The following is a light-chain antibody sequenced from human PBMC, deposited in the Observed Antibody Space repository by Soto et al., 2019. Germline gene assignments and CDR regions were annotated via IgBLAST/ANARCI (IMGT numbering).Light chain of an antibody. CDR3: QHRGRWPRT. V-gene: IGKV3-11*01. CDR2: GAS. J-gene: IGKJ2*01. CDR1: QSVNDY. Sequence: EIVLTQSPATLSLSPGERATLSCRASQSVNDYLAWYQQKSGQAPRLLIYGASNRATGIPVRFSGSGSGTDFTLTISSLEPEDFAVYYCQHRGRWPRTFRQGTKLEIK.